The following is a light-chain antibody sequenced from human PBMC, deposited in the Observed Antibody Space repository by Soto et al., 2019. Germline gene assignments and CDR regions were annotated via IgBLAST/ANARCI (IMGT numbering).Light chain of an antibody. CDR1: SSDIGNYNY. Sequence: QSALTQPASVSGSPGQSITIPCTGSSSDIGNYNYVSWYQQQHPGKAPKLMIYDVSTRPSGVSIRFSGSKSGNTASLTISGLQAEDEAFYYCTSYTIATPWAFGGGTKLTVL. CDR2: DVS. CDR3: TSYTIATPWA. V-gene: IGLV2-14*03. J-gene: IGLJ3*02.